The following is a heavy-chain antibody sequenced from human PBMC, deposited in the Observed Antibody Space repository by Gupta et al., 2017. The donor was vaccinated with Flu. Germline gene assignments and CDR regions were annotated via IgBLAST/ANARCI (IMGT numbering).Heavy chain of an antibody. CDR1: GYTFTGYY. Sequence: QVQLVQSGAEVTKPGASVKVSCKASGYTFTGYYMHWVRQAPGQGLEWMGWINPNVGGTNKAKKFQGRVTMPGERPTGQANLGRGGLGPDERAGNYGRRRAPGKRIEVAVKGGRGPPELRDYGGQGPRVTFSP. V-gene: IGHV1-2*02. CDR2: INPNVGGT. J-gene: IGHJ4*02. CDR3: RRRAPGKRIEVAVKGGRGPPELRDY. D-gene: IGHD6-19*01.